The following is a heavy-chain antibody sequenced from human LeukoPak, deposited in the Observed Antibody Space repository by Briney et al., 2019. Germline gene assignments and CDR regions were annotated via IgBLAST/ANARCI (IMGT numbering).Heavy chain of an antibody. CDR3: ARLADTTS. CDR2: IYPGDSDT. D-gene: IGHD1-26*01. V-gene: IGHV5-51*01. CDR1: GYTFTNYW. J-gene: IGHJ5*02. Sequence: GESLKISCKGSGYTFTNYWIAWGRQMPGKGLEWMGIIYPGDSDTRYSPSFQGHVTISTDKSATTAYLQWSSLKASDTAMYFCARLADTTSWGQGTLVTVSS.